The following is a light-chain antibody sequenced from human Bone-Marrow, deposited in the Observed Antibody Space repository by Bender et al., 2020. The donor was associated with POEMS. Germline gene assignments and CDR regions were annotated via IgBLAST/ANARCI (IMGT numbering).Light chain of an antibody. CDR2: GEN. J-gene: IGLJ2*01. Sequence: SSELTQDPAVSVALGQTVRITCHGDSLRNFYASWYQQRPGQAPVIVVYGENNRPSGIPDRFSGSISGNTASLTITGAQAEDEADYYCKSRDSRDNRVIFGGGTKLTVL. CDR1: SLRNFY. CDR3: KSRDSRDNRVI. V-gene: IGLV3-19*01.